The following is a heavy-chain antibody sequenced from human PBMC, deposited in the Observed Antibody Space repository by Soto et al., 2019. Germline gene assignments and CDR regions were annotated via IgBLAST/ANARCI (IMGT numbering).Heavy chain of an antibody. CDR3: AKDFHYSTLLPFFDY. Sequence: GGPLGLSCADSGGTFRGYTMSWVRQAPGKGLEWVSGISNSADNTYYADSVKGRFTISRDNSKNRLYLQMNSLRAEDTAVYYCAKDFHYSTLLPFFDYWGPGTLVTVSP. J-gene: IGHJ4*02. D-gene: IGHD2-2*01. CDR1: GGTFRGYT. V-gene: IGHV3-23*01. CDR2: ISNSADNT.